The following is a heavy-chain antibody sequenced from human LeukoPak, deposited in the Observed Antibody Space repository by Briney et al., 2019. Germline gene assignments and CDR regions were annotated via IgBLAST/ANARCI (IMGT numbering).Heavy chain of an antibody. CDR3: VKSPGSGWPV. V-gene: IGHV3-64D*06. J-gene: IGHJ4*02. CDR1: GFTFSSFA. D-gene: IGHD6-19*01. CDR2: IYSDGSRT. Sequence: GGSLRLSCAASGFTFSSFAMHWVRQAPGKGLEYLSAIYSDGSRTYYADSVKGRFTISRDNSKNTLYFEISSLRVEDTAVYYCVKSPGSGWPVWGQGTLLTVSS.